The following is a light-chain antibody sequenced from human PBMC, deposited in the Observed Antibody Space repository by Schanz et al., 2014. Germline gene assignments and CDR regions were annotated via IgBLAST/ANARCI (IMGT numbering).Light chain of an antibody. CDR2: GNN. V-gene: IGLV1-47*02. J-gene: IGLJ3*02. CDR3: AAWDDSLSGPGV. CDR1: SSNIESNY. Sequence: QSVLTQPPSASGTPGQRVTISCSGSSSNIESNYVYWYQQLPGTAPKLLIYGNNQRPSGVPDRFSGSKSGASASLAISGLRSEDEADYYCAAWDDSLSGPGVFGGGTKLTVL.